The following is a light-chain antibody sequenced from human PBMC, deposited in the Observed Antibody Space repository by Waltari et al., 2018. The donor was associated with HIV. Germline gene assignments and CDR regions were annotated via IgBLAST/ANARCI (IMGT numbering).Light chain of an antibody. J-gene: IGLJ3*02. CDR3: TSYVSSSTPE. CDR1: TTNGPDSQH. CDR2: EVS. V-gene: IGLV2-14*01. Sequence: QSALPQPASVSGSPGQSITVSCSGPTTNGPDSQHVPWYQHHPGKAPKLIIYEVSRRPSGVSNRFSGSKSGNTASLTISGLLPDDEAEYFCTSYVSSSTPEFGGGTKLTVL.